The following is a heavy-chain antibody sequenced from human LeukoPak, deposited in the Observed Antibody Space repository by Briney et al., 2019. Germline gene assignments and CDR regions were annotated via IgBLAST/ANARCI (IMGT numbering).Heavy chain of an antibody. J-gene: IGHJ4*02. CDR2: IRYDGSNK. CDR1: GFTFTTYG. CDR3: AKISESDY. Sequence: PGGSLRLSCAASGFTFTTYGMHWVRQAPGNGLEWVAFIRYDGSNKYYADSVKGRFTISRDISKNTLYLQMNSLRAEDTAVYYCAKISESDYWGQGTLVTVSS. V-gene: IGHV3-30*02.